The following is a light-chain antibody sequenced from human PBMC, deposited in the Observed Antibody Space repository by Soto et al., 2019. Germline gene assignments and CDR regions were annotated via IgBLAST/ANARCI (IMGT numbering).Light chain of an antibody. CDR3: QQYGSSPRT. J-gene: IGKJ1*01. CDR2: GAS. V-gene: IGKV3-20*01. CDR1: QSVSSSY. Sequence: EIVLTQSPGTLSFSPGERATLSCRASQSVSSSYLAWYQQKPGQAPRLLIYGASSRATGIPDRFSGSGSGKDFTLIISRLEPEDFAVYYCQQYGSSPRTFGQGTQVEIK.